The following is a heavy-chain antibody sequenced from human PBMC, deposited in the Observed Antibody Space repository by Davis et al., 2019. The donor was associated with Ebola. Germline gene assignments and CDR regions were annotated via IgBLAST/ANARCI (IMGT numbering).Heavy chain of an antibody. Sequence: PGGPLRLPCAASGFTFGDYAMSWVRQAPGKGLEWIGEINHSGSTNYNPSLKSRVTISVDTSKNQFSLKLSSVTAADTAVYYCARGVVGAPWSFDYWGQGTLVTVSS. CDR1: GFTFGDYA. CDR3: ARGVVGAPWSFDY. D-gene: IGHD1-26*01. V-gene: IGHV4-34*01. J-gene: IGHJ4*02. CDR2: INHSGST.